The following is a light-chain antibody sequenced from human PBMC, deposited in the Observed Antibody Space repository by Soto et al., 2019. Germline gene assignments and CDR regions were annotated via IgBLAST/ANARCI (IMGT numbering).Light chain of an antibody. J-gene: IGKJ1*01. CDR1: QSVSSSY. CDR2: GAS. CDR3: QQYGSSSWT. Sequence: VLSQSPGTLSLSPGERATLSCRASQSVSSSYLAWYKQKPGQAPRLLIYGASSRATGIPDRFSGSGSGTDFTLTISRLEPEDFAVYYCQQYGSSSWTFGQGTKVDIK. V-gene: IGKV3-20*01.